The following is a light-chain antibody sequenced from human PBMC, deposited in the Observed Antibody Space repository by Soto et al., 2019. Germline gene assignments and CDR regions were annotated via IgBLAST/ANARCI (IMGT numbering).Light chain of an antibody. Sequence: EIVLTQSPATLSLSPGERATLSSRASQGFSSYLAWYQQRPGQAPRLLIYDAAVRATGIPPRFSGSGSGTDFTLTISSLEPEDFAVYYCQQRGNWPITFGQGTRLEVK. V-gene: IGKV3-11*01. CDR2: DAA. CDR1: QGFSSY. CDR3: QQRGNWPIT. J-gene: IGKJ5*01.